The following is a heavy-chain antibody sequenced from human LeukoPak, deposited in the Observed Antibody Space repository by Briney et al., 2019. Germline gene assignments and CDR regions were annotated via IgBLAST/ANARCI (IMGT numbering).Heavy chain of an antibody. D-gene: IGHD2-21*02. Sequence: SQTLSLTCTVSGGSISSGSYYWSWIRQPAGKRPEWIGRIYTSGSTNYNPSLKSRVTISVDTSKNQFSLKLSSVTAADTAVYYCAREGPATAIREIWFDPWGQGTLVTVSS. CDR1: GGSISSGSYY. CDR3: AREGPATAIREIWFDP. J-gene: IGHJ5*02. V-gene: IGHV4-61*02. CDR2: IYTSGST.